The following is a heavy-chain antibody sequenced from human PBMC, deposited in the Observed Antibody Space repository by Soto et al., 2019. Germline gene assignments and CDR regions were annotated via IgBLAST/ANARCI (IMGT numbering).Heavy chain of an antibody. D-gene: IGHD2-8*01. CDR2: TGLNGRTT. J-gene: IGHJ4*02. CDR1: GFTFSMSA. CDR3: ATVHCTSRSFDY. V-gene: IGHV3-23*01. Sequence: EVQILESGGGLVQPGGSLRLSCAASGFTFSMSAMSWVRQAPGKGLEWVSTTGLNGRTTYYADSVKGRFTVSRDNSKNTLDLQMNSLRAEDTAVYYCATVHCTSRSFDYWGQGTLVTVSS.